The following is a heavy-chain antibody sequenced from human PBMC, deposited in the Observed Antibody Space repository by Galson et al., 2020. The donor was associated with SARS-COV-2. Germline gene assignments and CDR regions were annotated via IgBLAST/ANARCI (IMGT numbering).Heavy chain of an antibody. V-gene: IGHV3-23*01. Sequence: GESLKISCAASGFTFINYAMTWVRQAPGKGLEWVSSISGTGFSTKYADSVQGRFTISRDNSKNTLYLRINSLSAEDTAIYYCAKTLGPTASHPADWGQGTLVTVSS. J-gene: IGHJ4*02. CDR1: GFTFINYA. CDR3: AKTLGPTASHPAD. CDR2: ISGTGFST. D-gene: IGHD4-17*01.